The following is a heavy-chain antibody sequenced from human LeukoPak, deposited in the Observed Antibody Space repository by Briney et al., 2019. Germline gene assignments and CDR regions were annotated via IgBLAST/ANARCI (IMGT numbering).Heavy chain of an antibody. D-gene: IGHD3-16*01. Sequence: SETLSLTCTVSGGSISSGSYYWSWLRQPAGKGLEWIGRIYTSGSTNYNPSLKSRVTISVDTSKNQFSLKLSSVTAADTAVYYCARDTYYYDVWGQGTLVTVSS. CDR3: ARDTYYYDV. J-gene: IGHJ4*02. CDR1: GGSISSGSYY. CDR2: IYTSGST. V-gene: IGHV4-61*02.